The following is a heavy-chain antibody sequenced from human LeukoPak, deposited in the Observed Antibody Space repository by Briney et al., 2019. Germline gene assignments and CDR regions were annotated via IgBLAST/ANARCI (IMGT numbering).Heavy chain of an antibody. CDR3: ARQMRQQLIKFDY. J-gene: IGHJ4*02. D-gene: IGHD1-1*01. V-gene: IGHV4-39*01. CDR2: IYYSGST. Sequence: SETLSLTCTVSGGSISSSGYYWGWIRQPPGKGLEWIGHIYYSGSTYYNPSLKSRVTKSVDTSKNQFSLKLSSVTAADTAVYYCARQMRQQLIKFDYWGQGTLVTVSS. CDR1: GGSISSSGYY.